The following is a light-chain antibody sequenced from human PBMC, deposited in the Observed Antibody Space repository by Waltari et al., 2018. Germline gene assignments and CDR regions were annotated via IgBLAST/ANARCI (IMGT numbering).Light chain of an antibody. CDR2: GAC. Sequence: VMTPSPATLSVSPGERATLSCRASQSVSSNLAWYQQKPGQAPRLLIYGACTRATGSASRFIGSGPGTEYTLTISSMHAEDFAVYYCQQYNDWPPLTFGGGTKVEI. J-gene: IGKJ4*01. CDR3: QQYNDWPPLT. V-gene: IGKV3-15*01. CDR1: QSVSSN.